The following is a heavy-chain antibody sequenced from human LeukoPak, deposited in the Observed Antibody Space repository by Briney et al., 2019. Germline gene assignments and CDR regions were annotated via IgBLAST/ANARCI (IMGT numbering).Heavy chain of an antibody. CDR2: ISSSSSYI. V-gene: IGHV3-21*01. CDR1: GFTFSSYS. J-gene: IGHJ4*02. Sequence: GGSLRLSCAASGFTFSSYSMNWVRQAPGKGLEWVSSISSSSSYIYYADSVKGRFTISRDNAKNSLYLQMNSLRAEDTAVYYCARVTPLKAIDYWGQGTLVTVSS. CDR3: ARVTPLKAIDY.